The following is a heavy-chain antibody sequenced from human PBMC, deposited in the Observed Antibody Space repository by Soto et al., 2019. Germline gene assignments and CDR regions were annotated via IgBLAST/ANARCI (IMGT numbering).Heavy chain of an antibody. Sequence: SETLSLTCTVSGGSISSSSYFWGWIRQPPGKGLEWIGRIYYSGSTYYNASLKSRVTISVDTSKNQFSLKLSSVTAADTAVYYCARHPIYTTGWQIVYWGQGTLVTVSS. CDR1: GGSISSSSYF. V-gene: IGHV4-39*01. J-gene: IGHJ4*02. CDR3: ARHPIYTTGWQIVY. D-gene: IGHD1-1*01. CDR2: IYYSGST.